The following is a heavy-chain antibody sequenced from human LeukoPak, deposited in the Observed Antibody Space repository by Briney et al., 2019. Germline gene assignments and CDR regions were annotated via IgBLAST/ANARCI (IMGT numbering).Heavy chain of an antibody. CDR1: GFTFSSYG. Sequence: HAGGSLRLSCAASGFTFSSYGMHWVRQAPGKGLEWVAVISYDGSNKYYADSVKGRFTISRDNSKNTLYLQMNSLRAEDTAVYYCARGRSIAARPDAAFDIWGQGTMVTVSS. D-gene: IGHD6-6*01. CDR3: ARGRSIAARPDAAFDI. J-gene: IGHJ3*02. CDR2: ISYDGSNK. V-gene: IGHV3-30*03.